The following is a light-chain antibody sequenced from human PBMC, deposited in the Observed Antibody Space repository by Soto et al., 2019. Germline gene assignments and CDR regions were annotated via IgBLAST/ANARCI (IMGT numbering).Light chain of an antibody. J-gene: IGLJ1*01. CDR2: GVS. CDR3: LSYTGPSPSYV. Sequence: RSDIGSYNYVAWYQQFPGKTPKILIYGVSNRPSGLSSRFSGYKSRNQAPPTISRLQAEDEADYYFLSYTGPSPSYVFGSGTKVTVL. V-gene: IGLV2-14*01. CDR1: RSDIGSYNY.